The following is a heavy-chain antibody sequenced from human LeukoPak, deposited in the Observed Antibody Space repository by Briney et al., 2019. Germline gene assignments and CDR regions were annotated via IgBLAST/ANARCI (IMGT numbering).Heavy chain of an antibody. CDR2: VYYTGSYTGTT. CDR3: GEEYGTGSYYKSSH. Sequence: ASETLSLTCRVSEVSIRRQSFYWRWIRQPPGKGLEWLGSVYYTGSYTGTTHHNPSLESRVTVSVDTSKNLCSLRLTCVSAAYTAVYCVGEEYGTGSYYKSSHWGQGTLVTVSS. V-gene: IGHV4-39*01. CDR1: EVSIRRQSFY. D-gene: IGHD3-10*01. J-gene: IGHJ4*02.